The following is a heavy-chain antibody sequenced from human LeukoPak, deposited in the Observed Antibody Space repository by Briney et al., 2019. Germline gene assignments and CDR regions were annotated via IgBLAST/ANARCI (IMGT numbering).Heavy chain of an antibody. D-gene: IGHD2-8*02. V-gene: IGHV3-7*01. Sequence: GGSLRLSCAASGFTFSFHWMHWVRQAPGEGLEWVANIKHDGSEEYYVDSVKGRFTNSRDNAKKSLYLQMNGLRADDTAVYYCARDGGVRGRLAYFDYWGQGNLVTVSS. CDR2: IKHDGSEE. CDR1: GFTFSFHW. J-gene: IGHJ4*02. CDR3: ARDGGVRGRLAYFDY.